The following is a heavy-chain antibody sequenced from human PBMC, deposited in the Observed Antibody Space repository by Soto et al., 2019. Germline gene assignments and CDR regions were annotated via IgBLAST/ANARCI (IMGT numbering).Heavy chain of an antibody. CDR2: IWYDGSNK. V-gene: IGHV3-33*01. J-gene: IGHJ4*02. CDR1: GFTFSSYG. D-gene: IGHD2-15*01. CDR3: ASTRPSGGFDY. Sequence: GGSLRLSCAASGFTFSSYGMHWVRQAPGKGLEWVAVIWYDGSNKYYADSVKGRFTISRDNSKNTLYLQMNSLRAEDTAVYYCASTRPSGGFDYWGQGTLVTVSS.